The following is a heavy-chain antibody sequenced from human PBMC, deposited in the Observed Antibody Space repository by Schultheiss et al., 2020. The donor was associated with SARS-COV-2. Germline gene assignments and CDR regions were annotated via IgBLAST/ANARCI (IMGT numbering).Heavy chain of an antibody. V-gene: IGHV3-48*03. D-gene: IGHD3-22*01. J-gene: IGHJ2*01. CDR3: AKRGYDSSGYYSDWYFDL. CDR1: GFTFSSYE. CDR2: ISSSGSTI. Sequence: GESLKISCAASGFTFSSYEMNWVRQAPGKGLEWVSYISSSGSTIYYADSVKGRFTISRDNAKNSLYLQMKSLRAEDTAVYYCAKRGYDSSGYYSDWYFDLWGRGTLVTVSS.